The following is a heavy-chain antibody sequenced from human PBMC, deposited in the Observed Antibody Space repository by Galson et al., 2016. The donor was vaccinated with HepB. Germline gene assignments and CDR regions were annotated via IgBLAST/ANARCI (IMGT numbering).Heavy chain of an antibody. D-gene: IGHD5-18*01. Sequence: SETLSLTCTVSGGSISSSSHYWGWIRQPPGKGLEWIGSMFYSGNTYSKSSLKSRVTISVDTSKNQFSLKLRSVTAADTAVYYCVTQRIHLWPGEFDFWGQGTLVAVSS. CDR2: MFYSGNT. V-gene: IGHV4-39*01. CDR3: VTQRIHLWPGEFDF. J-gene: IGHJ4*02. CDR1: GGSISSSSHY.